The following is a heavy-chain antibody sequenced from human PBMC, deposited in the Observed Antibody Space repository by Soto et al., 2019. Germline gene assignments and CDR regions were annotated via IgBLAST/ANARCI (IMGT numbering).Heavy chain of an antibody. V-gene: IGHV3-30*03. CDR1: GFTFSSYG. CDR3: FVAGTSGDIDY. D-gene: IGHD6-19*01. Sequence: VQLVESGGGLVKPGGSLRLSCAASGFTFSSYGMHWVRQAPGKGLEWVAVISYDGSNKYYADSVKGRFTISRDNSKNTLYLQMNSLRAEDTAVYYCFVAGTSGDIDYWGQGTLVTVSS. J-gene: IGHJ4*02. CDR2: ISYDGSNK.